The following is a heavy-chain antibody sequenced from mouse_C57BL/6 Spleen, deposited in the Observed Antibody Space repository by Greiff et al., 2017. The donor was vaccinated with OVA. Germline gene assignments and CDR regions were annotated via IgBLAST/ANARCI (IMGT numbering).Heavy chain of an antibody. CDR3: TTGTAQAIAY. J-gene: IGHJ3*01. D-gene: IGHD3-2*02. Sequence: EVQLQQSGAELVRPGASVKLSCTASGFNIKDDYMHWVKQRPEQGLEWIGWIDPENGDTEYASKFQGKATITADTSSNTAYLQLSSLTSEDTAVYYCTTGTAQAIAYWGQGTLVTVSA. CDR1: GFNIKDDY. V-gene: IGHV14-4*01. CDR2: IDPENGDT.